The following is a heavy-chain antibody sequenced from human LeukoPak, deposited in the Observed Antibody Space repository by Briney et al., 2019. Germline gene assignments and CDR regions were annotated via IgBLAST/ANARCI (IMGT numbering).Heavy chain of an antibody. CDR2: VSFDSNNI. CDR3: AKTYYYDSLLDY. D-gene: IGHD3-22*01. V-gene: IGHV3-30*18. CDR1: GFTFSTYG. J-gene: IGHJ4*02. Sequence: GGSLRLPCAASGFTFSTYGMHWVRQAPGKGPEWVAVVSFDSNNIYYADSVKGRFTISRDNSKNTLYLQMNSLRAEDTAVYYCAKTYYYDSLLDYWGQGTLVTVSS.